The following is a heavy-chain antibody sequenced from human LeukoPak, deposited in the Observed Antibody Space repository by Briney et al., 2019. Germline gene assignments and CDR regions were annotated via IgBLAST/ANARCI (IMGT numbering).Heavy chain of an antibody. Sequence: PGGSLRLSCAASGFTFEDYAMHRVRQAPGKDLEWVSGISWNNGSIGYADSVKGRFTISRDNAKNSLYLQMNSLRAEDTALYYCAKDSRILSGLYSSSWLSTYGMDVWGQGTTVTVSS. J-gene: IGHJ6*02. CDR2: ISWNNGSI. D-gene: IGHD6-13*01. V-gene: IGHV3-9*01. CDR3: AKDSRILSGLYSSSWLSTYGMDV. CDR1: GFTFEDYA.